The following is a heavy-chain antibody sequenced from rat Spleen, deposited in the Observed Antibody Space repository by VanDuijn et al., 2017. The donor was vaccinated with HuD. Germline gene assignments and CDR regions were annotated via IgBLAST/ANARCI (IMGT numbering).Heavy chain of an antibody. CDR2: ISYDGDNT. V-gene: IGHV5S13*01. CDR3: ARLNYGYPWY. D-gene: IGHD1-7*01. CDR1: GFTFSNYG. J-gene: IGHJ2*01. Sequence: EVQLVESGGGLVQPGRSLKLSCAASGFTFSNYGMHWIRQAPTRGLEWVASISYDGDNTYYRDSVKGRFTISRDNARNTLYLQMDSLRSEDTATYYCARLNYGYPWYWGQGVMVTVSS.